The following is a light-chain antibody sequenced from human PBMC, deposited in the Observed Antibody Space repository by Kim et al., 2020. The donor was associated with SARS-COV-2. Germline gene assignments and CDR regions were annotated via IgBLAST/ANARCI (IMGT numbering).Light chain of an antibody. CDR1: QGISKE. CDR3: QKYNGAPWT. Sequence: SASAGDRAPIPCRESQGISKELAWYQQKPGNAPKLLIFAASAVQSGVPTRFSGSGSGTDFTLTISSLQPEDVATYYCQKYNGAPWTFGQGTKLEI. CDR2: AAS. V-gene: IGKV1-27*01. J-gene: IGKJ1*01.